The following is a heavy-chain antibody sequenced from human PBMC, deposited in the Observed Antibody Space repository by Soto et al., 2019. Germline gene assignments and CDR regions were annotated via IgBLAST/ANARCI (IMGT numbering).Heavy chain of an antibody. CDR1: GGSISSGGYY. D-gene: IGHD2-15*01. CDR2: TYYSGST. CDR3: ARIVVVVAATYYYYYMDV. J-gene: IGHJ6*03. V-gene: IGHV4-31*03. Sequence: PSETLSLTCTVSGGSISSGGYYWSWIRQHPGKGLEWIGYTYYSGSTYYNPSLKSRVTISVDTSKNQFSLKLSSVTAADTAVYYCARIVVVVAATYYYYYMDVWGKGTTVTVSS.